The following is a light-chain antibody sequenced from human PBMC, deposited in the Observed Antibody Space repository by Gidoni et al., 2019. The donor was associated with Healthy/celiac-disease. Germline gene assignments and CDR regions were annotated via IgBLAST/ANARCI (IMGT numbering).Light chain of an antibody. CDR3: QQSYSTPLT. V-gene: IGKV1-39*01. Sequence: DIQMTQSPSSLSASVGDRVTITCRASQSISSYLNWYQQKPGKAPKLLLYAASSLQSGVPSRFSGSVSGTDFTLTISRLQPEDFATYYCQQSYSTPLTFGGGTKVEIK. CDR2: AAS. CDR1: QSISSY. J-gene: IGKJ4*01.